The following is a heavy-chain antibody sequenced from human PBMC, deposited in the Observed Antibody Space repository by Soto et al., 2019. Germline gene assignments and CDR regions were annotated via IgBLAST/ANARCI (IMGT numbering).Heavy chain of an antibody. D-gene: IGHD2-2*01. J-gene: IGHJ5*02. V-gene: IGHV4-34*01. Sequence: QVQLQQWGAGLLKPSETLSLTCAVYGGSFSGYYWSWIRQPPGKGLEWIGEINHSGSTNYNPSLKRRVTISVDTSKTQFSLKLSSVTAADTAVYYCARGRHSQIRYCSSTSCPNWFDPWGQGTLVTVSS. CDR3: ARGRHSQIRYCSSTSCPNWFDP. CDR1: GGSFSGYY. CDR2: INHSGST.